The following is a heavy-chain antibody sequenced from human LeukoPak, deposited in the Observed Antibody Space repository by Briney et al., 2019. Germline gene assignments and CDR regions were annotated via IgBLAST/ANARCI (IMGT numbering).Heavy chain of an antibody. CDR1: GYTFTSYD. V-gene: IGHV1-8*01. CDR2: MNPNSGNT. D-gene: IGHD2-21*02. Sequence: ASVKVSCKASGYTFTSYDINWVRQATGQGLEWMGWMNPNSGNTGYAQKFQGRVTMTRNTSISTAYMELSSLRSEDTAVYYCARAWYCGGDCFTGSDYWGQGTLVTVPS. J-gene: IGHJ4*02. CDR3: ARAWYCGGDCFTGSDY.